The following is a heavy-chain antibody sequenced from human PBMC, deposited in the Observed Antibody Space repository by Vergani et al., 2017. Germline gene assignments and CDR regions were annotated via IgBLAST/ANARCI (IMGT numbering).Heavy chain of an antibody. J-gene: IGHJ6*02. Sequence: QVQLVQSGAEVKKPGASVKVSCKVSGYTLTELSMHWVRQAPGKGLEWMGGFDPEDGETIYAQKFQGRVTMTEDTSTDTSTSTAYMELRSLRSDDTAVYYCARVGEGSGSYYLLWYYYYGMDVWGQGTTVTVSS. V-gene: IGHV1-24*01. D-gene: IGHD3-10*01. CDR3: ARVGEGSGSYYLLWYYYYGMDV. CDR2: FDPEDGET. CDR1: GYTLTELS.